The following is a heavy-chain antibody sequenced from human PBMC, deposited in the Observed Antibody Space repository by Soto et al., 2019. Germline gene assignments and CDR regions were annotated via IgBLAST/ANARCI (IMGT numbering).Heavy chain of an antibody. Sequence: GGSLRLSCTASGFTFGDYAMSWFRQAPGKGLEWVGFIRSKAYGGTTEYAASVKGRFTISRDDSKSIAYLQMNSLKTEDTAVYYCTRDRGGYDYILNLYFDYWGQGTLVTVSS. J-gene: IGHJ4*02. D-gene: IGHD3-16*01. V-gene: IGHV3-49*03. CDR1: GFTFGDYA. CDR3: TRDRGGYDYILNLYFDY. CDR2: IRSKAYGGTT.